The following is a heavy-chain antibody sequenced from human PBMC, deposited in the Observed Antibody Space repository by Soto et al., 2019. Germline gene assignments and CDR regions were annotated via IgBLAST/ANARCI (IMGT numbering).Heavy chain of an antibody. CDR3: AREGSYSAYNFAHGIQLWSFDF. CDR2: IFSSGST. Sequence: PSVTLSLTCTVSVGSINTFYWSCVRQPAGKGLEWNGRIFSSGSTSFNPTLESRVAMSVYTSKNHFSLNLSSVTAADMAVYYCAREGSYSAYNFAHGIQLWSFDFWGQGALVTVSS. D-gene: IGHD5-12*01. J-gene: IGHJ4*02. CDR1: VGSINTFY. V-gene: IGHV4-4*07.